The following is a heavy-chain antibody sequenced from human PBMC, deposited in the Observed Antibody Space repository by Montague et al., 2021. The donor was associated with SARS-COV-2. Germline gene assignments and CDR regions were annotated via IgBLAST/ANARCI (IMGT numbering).Heavy chain of an antibody. CDR3: RWLLVRRLYY. V-gene: IGHV4-59*08. Sequence: SETLSLTCTVSGGSISSYYWSWIRQPPGKGLQWSGYIYYSGSTNYNPSIKSRVTISVDTSKNQFSLKLSSATAADTAFSFLRWLLVRRLYYWGQGTLVTVSS. D-gene: IGHD4-17*01. CDR2: IYYSGST. CDR1: GGSISSYY. J-gene: IGHJ4*02.